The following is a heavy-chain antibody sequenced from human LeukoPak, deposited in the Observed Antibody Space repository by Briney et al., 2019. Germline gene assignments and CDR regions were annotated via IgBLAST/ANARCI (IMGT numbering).Heavy chain of an antibody. CDR3: AREWHHVFDY. D-gene: IGHD5-12*01. J-gene: IGHJ4*02. Sequence: SETLSLTCTVSGASIKTYSWSWIRQPAGKGLEWIGHIYTRGSANYNPSLKSRVTMSVDTPKNQFSLRLSSVTAADTAIYYCAREWHHVFDYWGQGILVTVSS. CDR2: IYTRGSA. V-gene: IGHV4-4*07. CDR1: GASIKTYS.